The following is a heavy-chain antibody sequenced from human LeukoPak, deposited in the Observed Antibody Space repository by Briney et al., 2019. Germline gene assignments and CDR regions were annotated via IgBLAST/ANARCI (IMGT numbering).Heavy chain of an antibody. J-gene: IGHJ5*02. V-gene: IGHV4-4*07. CDR3: ARENSSGYYSRWFDP. CDR1: GGSISSYY. Sequence: SETLSLTCTVSGGSISSYYWSWIRQPAEKGLEWIGRIYTSGSTNYNPSLKSRVTMSVDTSKNQFSLKLSSVTAADTAVYYCARENSSGYYSRWFDPWGQGTLVTVSS. CDR2: IYTSGST. D-gene: IGHD3-22*01.